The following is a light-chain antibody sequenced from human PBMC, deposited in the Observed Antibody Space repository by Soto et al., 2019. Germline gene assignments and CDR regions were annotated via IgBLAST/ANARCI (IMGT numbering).Light chain of an antibody. Sequence: DIVMTQSPDSLAVSLGERATINCKSSQSVLYSSNNKNYLTWYQQKPGQPPKVLIYCASTRESGVTDRFSGSGSGTDFTLTISSLQAEDVAVYYCQQYYTTPYTFGQGTKVEIK. CDR1: QSVLYSSNNKNY. J-gene: IGKJ2*01. V-gene: IGKV4-1*01. CDR2: CAS. CDR3: QQYYTTPYT.